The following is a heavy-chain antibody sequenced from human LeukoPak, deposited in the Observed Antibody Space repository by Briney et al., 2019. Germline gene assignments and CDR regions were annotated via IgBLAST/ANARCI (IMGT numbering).Heavy chain of an antibody. J-gene: IGHJ4*02. CDR2: IYYSGST. Sequence: SETLSHTCTVSGGSISSYYWSWIRQPPGKGLEWIGYIYYSGSTNYNPSLKSRVTISVDTSKNQFSLKLSSVTAADTAVYYCARDIAAVGYWGQGTLVTVSS. CDR1: GGSISSYY. V-gene: IGHV4-59*01. D-gene: IGHD6-13*01. CDR3: ARDIAAVGY.